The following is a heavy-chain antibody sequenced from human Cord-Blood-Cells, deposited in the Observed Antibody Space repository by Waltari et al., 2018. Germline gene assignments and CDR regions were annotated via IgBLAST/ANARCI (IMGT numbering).Heavy chain of an antibody. V-gene: IGHV3-15*01. CDR3: TTDPANYDFWREDY. CDR1: GFTFSNAW. Sequence: EVQLVESGGGLVKPGGSLRLSCAASGFTFSNAWMSWVRPAPGKGLEWVGRIKSKTDGGTTDYAAPVKGRFTISRDDSKNTLYLQMNSLKTEDTAVYYCTTDPANYDFWREDYWGQGTLVTVSS. J-gene: IGHJ4*02. CDR2: IKSKTDGGTT. D-gene: IGHD3-3*01.